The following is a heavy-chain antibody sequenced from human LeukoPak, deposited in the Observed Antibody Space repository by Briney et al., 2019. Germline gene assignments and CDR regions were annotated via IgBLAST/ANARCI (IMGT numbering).Heavy chain of an antibody. CDR1: GVSVSSYY. D-gene: IGHD4-17*01. CDR3: ARERTVTSRYFDY. Sequence: SETLSLTCTASGVSVSSYYWSWIRQPPGKGLEWIGYIYYSGSTNYNPSLKSRVTISVDKSKNQFSLKLSSVTAADTAVYYCARERTVTSRYFDYWGQGTLVTVSS. V-gene: IGHV4-59*02. J-gene: IGHJ4*02. CDR2: IYYSGST.